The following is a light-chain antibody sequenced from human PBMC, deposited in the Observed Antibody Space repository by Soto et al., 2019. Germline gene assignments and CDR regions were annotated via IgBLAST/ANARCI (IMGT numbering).Light chain of an antibody. CDR3: QQSYNAPFN. J-gene: IGKJ3*01. CDR2: AAS. CDR1: QTIDRY. Sequence: IQITQSPSSLSASIGDTVTITCRASQTIDRYLNWFQQKSGQAPKLLMNAASTLRSGVPSRFSASGSGTDFTLTIISLQPEDYATYYCQQSYNAPFNFGPGTKVDN. V-gene: IGKV1-39*01.